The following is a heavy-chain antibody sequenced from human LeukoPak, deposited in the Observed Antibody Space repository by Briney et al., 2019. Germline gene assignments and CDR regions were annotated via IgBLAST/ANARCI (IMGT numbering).Heavy chain of an antibody. D-gene: IGHD1-26*01. Sequence: GSLRLSCAASGFTFSSYGIHWVRQAPGKGLEWVAVISYDGSNKYYADSVKGRFTISTDNSKTTLFLQMNSLRAEDTALYYCAKGIFGNYYKSSMDYWGQGILVTISS. J-gene: IGHJ4*02. V-gene: IGHV3-30*12. CDR2: ISYDGSNK. CDR3: AKGIFGNYYKSSMDY. CDR1: GFTFSSYG.